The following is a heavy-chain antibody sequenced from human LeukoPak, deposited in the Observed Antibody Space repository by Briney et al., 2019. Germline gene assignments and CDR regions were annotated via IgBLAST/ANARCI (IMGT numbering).Heavy chain of an antibody. D-gene: IGHD1-1*01. J-gene: IGHJ4*02. CDR2: ISGSGSST. CDR3: AKLDRTGTTGWWDY. CDR1: GFTFSSYA. Sequence: GGSLRLSCAASGFTFSSYAMSWVRQAPGKGLEGVSIISGSGSSTYYADSVKGRFTISRDNSKNTLYLQINSLRAEDTALYYCAKLDRTGTTGWWDYWGQGTLVIVSS. V-gene: IGHV3-23*01.